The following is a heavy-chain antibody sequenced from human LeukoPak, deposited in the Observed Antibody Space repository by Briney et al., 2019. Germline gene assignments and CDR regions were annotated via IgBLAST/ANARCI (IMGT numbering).Heavy chain of an antibody. Sequence: SETLSLTCAVSGGSISSSNRWSWVRQPPGKGLEWIGEIYHSGSTNYNPSLKSRVTISVDKSKNQFSLKLSSVTAADTAVYYCARRIVVVPAARSCWFDPWGQGTLVTVSS. CDR1: GGSISSSNR. V-gene: IGHV4-4*02. D-gene: IGHD2-2*01. CDR3: ARRIVVVPAARSCWFDP. CDR2: IYHSGST. J-gene: IGHJ5*02.